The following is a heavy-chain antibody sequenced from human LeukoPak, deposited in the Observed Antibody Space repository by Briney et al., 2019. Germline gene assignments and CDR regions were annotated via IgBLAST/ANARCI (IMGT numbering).Heavy chain of an antibody. CDR2: IFDSGDT. J-gene: IGHJ4*02. CDR3: ARGPIAAAGRSWDY. D-gene: IGHD6-13*01. V-gene: IGHV4-30-2*01. CDR1: GGSISSGGYS. Sequence: SETLSLTRAVSGGSISSGGYSWSWIRQPPGKGLEWIGYIFDSGDTHYNPSLKSRVTISIDRSQNQLSLKLSSVTAADTAVYYCARGPIAAAGRSWDYWGQGVLVTVSS.